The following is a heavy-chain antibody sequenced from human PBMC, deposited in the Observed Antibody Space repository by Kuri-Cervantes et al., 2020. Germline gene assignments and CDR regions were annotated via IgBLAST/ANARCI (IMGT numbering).Heavy chain of an antibody. CDR2: ISWNSGSI. Sequence: GGSLRLSCAASGFTFDDYAMHWVRQAPGKGLEWVSGISWNSGSIGYADSVKGRFTISRDNAKNSLYLQMNSLRAEDTAVYYCARAGYSSSWYGYFDYWGHGTLVTVSS. V-gene: IGHV3-9*01. J-gene: IGHJ4*01. D-gene: IGHD6-13*01. CDR3: ARAGYSSSWYGYFDY. CDR1: GFTFDDYA.